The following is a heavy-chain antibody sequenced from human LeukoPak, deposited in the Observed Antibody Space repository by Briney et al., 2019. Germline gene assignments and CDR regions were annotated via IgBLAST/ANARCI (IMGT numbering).Heavy chain of an antibody. Sequence: ASVMVSCKASGGTFSSYAISWVRQAPGQGLEWMGGIIPIFGTANYAQKFQGRVTITADESTSTAYMELSSLRSEDTAVYYCARDPGSYYYGSGTNWFDPWGQGTLVTVSS. CDR3: ARDPGSYYYGSGTNWFDP. J-gene: IGHJ5*02. CDR1: GGTFSSYA. V-gene: IGHV1-69*01. D-gene: IGHD3-10*01. CDR2: IIPIFGTA.